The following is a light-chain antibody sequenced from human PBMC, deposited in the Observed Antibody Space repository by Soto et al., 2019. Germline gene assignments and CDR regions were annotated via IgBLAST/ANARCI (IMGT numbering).Light chain of an antibody. CDR3: SSYTSRKTWV. J-gene: IGLJ3*02. Sequence: QSALTQPASVSGSPGQSITISCTGTSSDVGGYNYVSWFQQHPGKAPKLMIYDVSDRPSGVPSRFSGSKSGNTASLTISGLQAEDEADYYCSSYTSRKTWVFGGGTQLTVL. CDR2: DVS. CDR1: SSDVGGYNY. V-gene: IGLV2-14*03.